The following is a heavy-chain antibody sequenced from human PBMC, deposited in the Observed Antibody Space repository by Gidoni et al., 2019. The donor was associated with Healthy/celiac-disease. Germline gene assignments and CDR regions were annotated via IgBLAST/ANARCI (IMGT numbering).Heavy chain of an antibody. CDR2: ISYDGSDK. D-gene: IGHD6-19*01. CDR3: AKDGGAVSGLDY. V-gene: IGHV3-30*18. CDR1: GFTLSSYG. J-gene: IGHJ4*02. Sequence: QVQLVESGGGVVQPGRSLRLSCSASGFTLSSYGRHWVRQAPGKGLEWVTVISYDGSDKYYADSVKGRFTSSRDNSKNTLYLQMNSLRAEDTAVYYCAKDGGAVSGLDYWGQGTLVTVSS.